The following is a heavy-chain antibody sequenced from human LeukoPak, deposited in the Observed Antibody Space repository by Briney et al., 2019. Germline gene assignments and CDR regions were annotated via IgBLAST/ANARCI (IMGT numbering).Heavy chain of an antibody. CDR1: GFTFSSYS. J-gene: IGHJ5*02. CDR2: ISSSSSYI. CDR3: ARWAYGLGSYDRFDP. Sequence: PGGSLRLSCAASGFTFSSYSMNWVRQAPGKGLEWVSSISSSSSYIYYADSVKGRFTISRDNAKNSLYLQMNSLRAEDTAVYYCARWAYGLGSYDRFDPWGQGTLVTVSS. V-gene: IGHV3-21*01. D-gene: IGHD3-10*01.